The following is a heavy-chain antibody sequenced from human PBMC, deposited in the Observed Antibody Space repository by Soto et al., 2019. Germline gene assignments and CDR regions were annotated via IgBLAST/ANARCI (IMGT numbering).Heavy chain of an antibody. Sequence: GGSLRLSCAASGFTFSSYSMNWVRQAPGKGLEWVSYISSSSSTIYYADSVKGRFTISRDNAKNSLYLQMNSLRAEDTAVYYCARGHPGYCSSTSCYMDWFDPWGQGTLVTVSS. CDR2: ISSSSSTI. V-gene: IGHV3-48*01. CDR3: ARGHPGYCSSTSCYMDWFDP. D-gene: IGHD2-2*02. CDR1: GFTFSSYS. J-gene: IGHJ5*02.